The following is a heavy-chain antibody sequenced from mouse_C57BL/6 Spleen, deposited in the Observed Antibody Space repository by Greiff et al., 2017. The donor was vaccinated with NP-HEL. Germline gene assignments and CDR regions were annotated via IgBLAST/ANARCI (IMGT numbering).Heavy chain of an antibody. CDR1: GYTFTDYY. CDR3: AREGLARYWYFDV. J-gene: IGHJ1*03. V-gene: IGHV1-76*01. CDR2: IYPGSGNT. D-gene: IGHD3-3*01. Sequence: QVQLQQSGAELVRPGASVKLSCKASGYTFTDYYINWVKQRPGQGLEWIARIYPGSGNTYYNEKFKGKATLTAEKSSSTAYMQLSSLTSEDSAVYFCAREGLARYWYFDVWGTGTTVTVSS.